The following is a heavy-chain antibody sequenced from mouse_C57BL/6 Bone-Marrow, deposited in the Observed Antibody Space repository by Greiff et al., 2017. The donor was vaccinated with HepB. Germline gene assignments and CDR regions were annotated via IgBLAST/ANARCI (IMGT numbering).Heavy chain of an antibody. J-gene: IGHJ3*01. CDR1: GYAFSSSW. D-gene: IGHD1-1*01. CDR2: IYPGDGDN. CDR3: ARSVYGSSSWFAY. V-gene: IGHV1-82*01. Sequence: QVQLQQSGPELVKPGASVKISCKASGYAFSSSWMNWVKQRPGKGLEWIGRIYPGDGDNNYNGKFKGKATLTADKSSSTAYMQLSSLTSEDSAVYFCARSVYGSSSWFAYWGQGTLVTVAA.